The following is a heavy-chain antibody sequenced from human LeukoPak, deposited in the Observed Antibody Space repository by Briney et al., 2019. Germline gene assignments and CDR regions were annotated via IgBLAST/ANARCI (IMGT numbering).Heavy chain of an antibody. CDR3: AKDREYDIALDY. Sequence: GGSLRLSCAASGFTFSSYGMHWVRQAPGKGLEWVAVIWYGGSNKYYADSVKGRFTISRDNSKNTLYLQMNSLRAEDTAVYYCAKDREYDIALDYWGQGTLVTVSS. CDR2: IWYGGSNK. J-gene: IGHJ4*02. D-gene: IGHD3-9*01. CDR1: GFTFSSYG. V-gene: IGHV3-30*02.